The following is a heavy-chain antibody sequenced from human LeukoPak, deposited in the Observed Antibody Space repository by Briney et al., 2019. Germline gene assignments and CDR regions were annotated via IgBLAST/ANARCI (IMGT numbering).Heavy chain of an antibody. D-gene: IGHD3-10*01. CDR3: ARDRLTMALGALRYYGMDV. J-gene: IGHJ6*02. V-gene: IGHV4-59*01. CDR2: IYYSGST. Sequence: SETLSLTCTVSGGSINNYYWSWIRQPPGKGLEWIGYIYYSGSTNYNPSLKSRVTISVDTSKNQFSLKLNSVTAADTAVYYCARDRLTMALGALRYYGMDVWGQGTTVTVSS. CDR1: GGSINNYY.